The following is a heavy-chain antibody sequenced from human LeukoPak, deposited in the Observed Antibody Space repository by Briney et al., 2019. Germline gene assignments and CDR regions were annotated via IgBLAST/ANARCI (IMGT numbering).Heavy chain of an antibody. CDR1: GFTFSSYG. CDR2: ISYDGSNK. CDR3: ARPIGYSYGPDAFDI. Sequence: QPGRSLRLSCAASGFTFSSYGMHWVRQAPGKGLEWVAVISYDGSNKYYADSVKGRFTISRDNSKNTLYLQMNSLRAEDTAVYYRARPIGYSYGPDAFDIWGQGTMVTVSS. V-gene: IGHV3-30*03. J-gene: IGHJ3*02. D-gene: IGHD5-18*01.